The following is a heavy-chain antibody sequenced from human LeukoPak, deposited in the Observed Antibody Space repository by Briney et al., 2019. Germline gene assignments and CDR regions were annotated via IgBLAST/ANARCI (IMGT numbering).Heavy chain of an antibody. Sequence: GGSLRLSCAASGITLSNYAMSWVRQAPGKGLEWVSAISGRGDSTYFADSVKGRFTISRDNSKNTLNLQMNSLRAEDTAVYYCAKEVYDFWSGKAYYFDYWGQGILVTVSS. J-gene: IGHJ4*02. CDR3: AKEVYDFWSGKAYYFDY. CDR2: ISGRGDST. D-gene: IGHD3-3*01. V-gene: IGHV3-23*01. CDR1: GITLSNYA.